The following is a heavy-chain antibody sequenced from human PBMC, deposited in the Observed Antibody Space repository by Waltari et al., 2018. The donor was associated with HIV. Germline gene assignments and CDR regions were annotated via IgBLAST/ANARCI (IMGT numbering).Heavy chain of an antibody. J-gene: IGHJ4*02. CDR2: SYYGGGN. V-gene: IGHV4-39*01. Sequence: HLQLQESGPGLVKPSETLSLTCSVSGGSISSSSYYWCWIRQPPGKGLEWIGSSYYGGGNYHHPSLKSRLAISVDTSKSQFSLTLSSVTAADTAVYYCARHYDIVIGFYFDYWGQGILVTVSS. D-gene: IGHD5-12*01. CDR1: GGSISSSSYY. CDR3: ARHYDIVIGFYFDY.